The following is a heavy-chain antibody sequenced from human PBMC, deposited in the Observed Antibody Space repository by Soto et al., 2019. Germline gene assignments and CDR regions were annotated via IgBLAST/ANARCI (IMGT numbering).Heavy chain of an antibody. Sequence: PSETLSLTCDVIGGSFSGFHWTWIRQPPGGGLEWIGEIDSYGDTNYNPSLRGRVTISLDLSNSQFSLSLRSVTAADTAVYYCARGSYDYNWGSLRNYSDYWGQGTQVTVSS. V-gene: IGHV4-34*01. CDR2: IDSYGDT. CDR3: ARGSYDYNWGSLRNYSDY. J-gene: IGHJ4*02. CDR1: GGSFSGFH. D-gene: IGHD3-16*01.